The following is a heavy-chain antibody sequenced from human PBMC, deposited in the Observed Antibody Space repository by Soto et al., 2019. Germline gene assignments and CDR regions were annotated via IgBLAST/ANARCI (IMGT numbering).Heavy chain of an antibody. D-gene: IGHD3-10*01. CDR3: ARDKMIADYGFGTYDY. CDR1: GYTFTSFG. J-gene: IGHJ4*02. CDR2: ISGYNGKT. Sequence: ASVKVSCKTSGYTFTSFGVSWVRQAPGQGLEWMGWISGYNGKTKYAQTLQGRVTMTADTSTSTVYVELRGLRSDDTAVYFCARDKMIADYGFGTYDYWGQGTTVTVAS. V-gene: IGHV1-18*04.